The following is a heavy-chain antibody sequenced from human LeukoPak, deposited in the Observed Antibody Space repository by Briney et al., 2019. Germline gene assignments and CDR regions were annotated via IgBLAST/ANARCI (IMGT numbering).Heavy chain of an antibody. D-gene: IGHD5-24*01. CDR3: ARLMDGYNSDY. CDR1: GGSLSSRNYY. V-gene: IGHV4-39*01. Sequence: SETLSLTCTVSGGSLSSRNYYWGWIRQTPGKGLEWIGSIYYSGNTYHNPSLKSRVTMSVDTPKNQFSLKLTSLTAADTAVYYCARLMDGYNSDYWGQGTLVTVSS. CDR2: IYYSGNT. J-gene: IGHJ4*02.